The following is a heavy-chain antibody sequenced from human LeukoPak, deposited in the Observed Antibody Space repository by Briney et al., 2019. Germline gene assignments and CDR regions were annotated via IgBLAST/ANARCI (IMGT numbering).Heavy chain of an antibody. CDR3: ARGGSRLNWGEANWYFDL. V-gene: IGHV3-48*04. Sequence: GGSLRLSCAASGFTFSSYSMNWVRQAPGKGLEWVSYISSSSSTIYYADSVKGRFTISRDNAKNSLYLQMNSLRAEDTAVYYCARGGSRLNWGEANWYFDLWGRGTLVTVSS. D-gene: IGHD7-27*01. CDR1: GFTFSSYS. CDR2: ISSSSSTI. J-gene: IGHJ2*01.